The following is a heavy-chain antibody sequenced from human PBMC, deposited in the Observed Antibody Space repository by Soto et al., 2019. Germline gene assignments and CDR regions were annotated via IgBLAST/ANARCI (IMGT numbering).Heavy chain of an antibody. CDR2: TYYRSKWYN. V-gene: IGHV6-1*01. CDR3: ATDNMEKWLDYYGMDV. CDR1: GDSVSSNSAA. Sequence: SQTLSLTCAISGDSVSSNSAAWNWIRQSPSRGLEWLGRTYYRSKWYNDYAVSVKSRITINPDTSKNQFSLQLNSVTPEDTAVYYCATDNMEKWLDYYGMDVWGQGTTVTVYS. D-gene: IGHD5-12*01. J-gene: IGHJ6*02.